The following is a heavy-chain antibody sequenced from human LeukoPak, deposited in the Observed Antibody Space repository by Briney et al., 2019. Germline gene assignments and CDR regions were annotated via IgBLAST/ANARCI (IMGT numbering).Heavy chain of an antibody. D-gene: IGHD6-19*01. J-gene: IGHJ5*02. CDR1: GSSISSSSYY. CDR2: IYYSGST. V-gene: IGHV4-39*01. Sequence: SETLSLTCTVSGSSISSSSYYWGWIRQPPGKGLEWIGSIYYSGSTYYNPSLKSRVTISVDTSKNQFSLKLSSVTAADTAVYYCARKWLVRANWFDPWGQGTLVTVSS. CDR3: ARKWLVRANWFDP.